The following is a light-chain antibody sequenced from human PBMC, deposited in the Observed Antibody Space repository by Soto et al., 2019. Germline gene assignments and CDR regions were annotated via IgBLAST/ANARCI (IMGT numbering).Light chain of an antibody. Sequence: QSVLTQPPSLSGTPGQRVTISCSGSNSNIGRYSVNWNQHFPGTAPKILIYSDDERPSGVPDRFSGSKSGTSASLAISGLQSEDEAEYYCAAWDDNLNGPLFGGGTKVTVL. J-gene: IGLJ3*02. V-gene: IGLV1-44*01. CDR2: SDD. CDR3: AAWDDNLNGPL. CDR1: NSNIGRYS.